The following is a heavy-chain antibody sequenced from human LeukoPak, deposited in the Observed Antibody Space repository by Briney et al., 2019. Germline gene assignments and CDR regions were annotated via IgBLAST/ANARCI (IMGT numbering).Heavy chain of an antibody. J-gene: IGHJ5*02. D-gene: IGHD6-19*01. V-gene: IGHV4-59*08. Sequence: MASETLSLTCTVSGGSISSYYWSWIRQPPGKGLEWIGYIYYSGSTNYNPSLKSRVTISVDTSRNQFSLKLSSVTAADTAVYYCARHYSSGWYEHWFDPWGQGTLVTVSS. CDR1: GGSISSYY. CDR2: IYYSGST. CDR3: ARHYSSGWYEHWFDP.